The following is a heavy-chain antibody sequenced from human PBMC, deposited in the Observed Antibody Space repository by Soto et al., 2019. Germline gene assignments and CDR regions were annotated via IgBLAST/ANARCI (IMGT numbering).Heavy chain of an antibody. D-gene: IGHD6-19*01. CDR3: VKDNGGRSGWYLRYSNDY. J-gene: IGHJ4*02. Sequence: GGSLGLSCAASGFTFSSDGMHWVRQAPGKGLEWVAVISYDGSNKYYADSVKGRFTISRDNSKNTLYLQMNSLRAEDTAVYYCVKDNGGRSGWYLRYSNDYWGQGTLDTVSS. CDR1: GFTFSSDG. CDR2: ISYDGSNK. V-gene: IGHV3-30*18.